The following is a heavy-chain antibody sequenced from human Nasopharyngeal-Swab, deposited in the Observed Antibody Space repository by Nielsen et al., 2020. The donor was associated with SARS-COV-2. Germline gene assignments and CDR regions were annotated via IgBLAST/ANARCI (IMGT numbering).Heavy chain of an antibody. CDR3: TTDFYFDY. V-gene: IGHV3-73*01. Sequence: GGSLRLSCAASGFIFSASAMRWVRQAPGKGLEWLGRIGDKDHNYATTYGASVKGRFTISRDDSKNTAFLQMDSLKTEDTALYYCTTDFYFDYWGQGTLVTVSS. J-gene: IGHJ4*02. CDR1: GFIFSASA. CDR2: IGDKDHNYAT.